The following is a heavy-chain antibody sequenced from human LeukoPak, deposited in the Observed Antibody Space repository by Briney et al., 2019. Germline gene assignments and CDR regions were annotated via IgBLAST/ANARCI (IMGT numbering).Heavy chain of an antibody. V-gene: IGHV3-30*03. D-gene: IGHD4-17*01. CDR1: GFTFGTYW. CDR3: ARDPFFTTVTNWFDP. J-gene: IGHJ5*02. Sequence: PGGSLRLSCEASGFTFGTYWMHWIRQAPGKGLEWVAVISYDGSNKYYADSVKGRFTISRDNSKNTLYLQMNSLRAEDTAVYYCARDPFFTTVTNWFDPWGQGTLVTVSS. CDR2: ISYDGSNK.